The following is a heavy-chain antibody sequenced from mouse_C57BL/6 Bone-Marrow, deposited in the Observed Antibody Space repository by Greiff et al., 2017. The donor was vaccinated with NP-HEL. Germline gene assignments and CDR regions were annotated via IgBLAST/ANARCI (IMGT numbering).Heavy chain of an antibody. D-gene: IGHD1-1*01. CDR3: ARDLSSLDY. V-gene: IGHV5-4*01. CDR2: ISDGGSYT. Sequence: EVKLMESGGGLVKPGGSLKLSCAASGFTFSSYAMSWVRQTPEKRLEWVATISDGGSYTYYPDNVKGRFTISRDNAKNNLYLQMSHLKSEDTAMYYRARDLSSLDYWGQGTTLTVSS. J-gene: IGHJ2*01. CDR1: GFTFSSYA.